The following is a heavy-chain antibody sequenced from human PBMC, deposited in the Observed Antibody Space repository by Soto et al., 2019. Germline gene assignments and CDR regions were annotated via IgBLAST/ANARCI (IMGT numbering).Heavy chain of an antibody. CDR3: ARGANTYSYGSGSYLDY. V-gene: IGHV4-34*01. J-gene: IGHJ4*02. CDR2: INHSGST. CDR1: GGSFSGYY. Sequence: SETLSLTCAVYGGSFSGYYWSWIRQPPGKGLEWIGEINHSGSTNYNPSLKSRVTISVDTSKNQFSLKLSSVTAADTAVYYCARGANTYSYGSGSYLDYWGQVTLVP. D-gene: IGHD3-10*01.